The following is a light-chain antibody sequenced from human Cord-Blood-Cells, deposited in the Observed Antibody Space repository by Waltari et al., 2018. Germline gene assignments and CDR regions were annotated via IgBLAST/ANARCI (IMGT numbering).Light chain of an antibody. Sequence: DIVMTQSPATLSVSPVERATLPCRASQSVSSNLAWYQQKPGQAPRLLIYGASTRATGIPARFSGSGSGTEVTLTISSLQSEDFAVYYCQQYNNWPLWTFGQGTKVEIK. CDR1: QSVSSN. CDR2: GAS. CDR3: QQYNNWPLWT. V-gene: IGKV3-15*01. J-gene: IGKJ1*01.